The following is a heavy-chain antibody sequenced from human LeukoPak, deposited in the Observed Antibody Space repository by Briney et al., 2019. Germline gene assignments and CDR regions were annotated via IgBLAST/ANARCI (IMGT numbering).Heavy chain of an antibody. CDR2: TYYRSEWYH. J-gene: IGHJ4*02. Sequence: QTLSLTCAISGDSVSSNSDALHWIRQSPSRGLEWVGRTYYRSEWYHNYAVSVKSRITINPDTSKNQFSLQLNSVSPKDTAICYCAREGRGDIEFDYWGQGTLVTVSS. D-gene: IGHD2-15*01. CDR3: AREGRGDIEFDY. V-gene: IGHV6-1*01. CDR1: GDSVSSNSDA.